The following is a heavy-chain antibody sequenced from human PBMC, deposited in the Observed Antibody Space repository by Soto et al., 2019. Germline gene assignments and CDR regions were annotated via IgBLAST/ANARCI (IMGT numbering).Heavy chain of an antibody. CDR3: ARDQWYSSTQLGGNWFDP. D-gene: IGHD6-13*01. J-gene: IGHJ5*02. CDR1: GGTFSSYA. V-gene: IGHV1-69*13. Sequence: ASVKVSCKASGGTFSSYAISWVRQAPGQGLEWMGGIIPIFGTANYAQKFQGRVTITADESTSTAYMELSSLRSEDTAVYYCARDQWYSSTQLGGNWFDPWGQVTLVTVYS. CDR2: IIPIFGTA.